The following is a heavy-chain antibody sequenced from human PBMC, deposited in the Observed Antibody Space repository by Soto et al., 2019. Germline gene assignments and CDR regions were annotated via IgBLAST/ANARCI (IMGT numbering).Heavy chain of an antibody. CDR3: AALSDGYNYYYGMDV. D-gene: IGHD5-12*01. CDR2: IVVGSGNT. V-gene: IGHV1-58*01. J-gene: IGHJ6*02. CDR1: GFTFTSSA. Sequence: GASVKVSCKASGFTFTSSAVQWVRQARGQRLEWIGWIVVGSGNTNYAQKFQERATITRDMSTSTAYMELSSLRSEDTAVYYCAALSDGYNYYYGMDVWGQGTTVTVSS.